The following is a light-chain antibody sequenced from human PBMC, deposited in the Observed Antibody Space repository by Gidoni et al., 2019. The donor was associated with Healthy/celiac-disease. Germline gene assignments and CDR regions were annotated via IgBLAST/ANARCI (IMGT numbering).Light chain of an antibody. V-gene: IGKV3-20*01. Sequence: EPVLAQSSGTLTLYPGERATLSCRASQSVSSSYLAWYQQKPGQAPRLLIYGASSRATGIPDRFSGSGSGTDFTLTISRLEPEDFAVYYWQQYGSSLWTFGQGTKVEIK. J-gene: IGKJ1*01. CDR2: GAS. CDR3: QQYGSSLWT. CDR1: QSVSSSY.